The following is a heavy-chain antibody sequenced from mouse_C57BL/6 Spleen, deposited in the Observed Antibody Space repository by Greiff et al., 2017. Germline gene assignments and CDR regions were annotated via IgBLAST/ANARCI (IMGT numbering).Heavy chain of an antibody. CDR1: GYTFTSYW. J-gene: IGHJ3*01. CDR2: IYPGSGST. CDR3: ARLHEGWFAY. V-gene: IGHV1-55*01. Sequence: QVQLQQPGAELVKPGASVKMSCKASGYTFTSYWITGVKQRPGQGLEWIGDIYPGSGSTNYNEKFKSKATLTVDTSSSTAYMQLISLTSVDSAVYDCARLHEGWFAYWGQGALVTVSA.